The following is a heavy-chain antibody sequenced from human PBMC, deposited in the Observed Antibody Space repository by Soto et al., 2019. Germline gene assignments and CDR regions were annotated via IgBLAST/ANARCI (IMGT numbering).Heavy chain of an antibody. J-gene: IGHJ6*02. V-gene: IGHV5-51*01. CDR3: AASIFYYGMDV. Sequence: GESLKISCKGSGYTFTNYWIGWVRQMPGKGLEWMGIIYPGDSDTKYNPSFQGQVTISADRSITTTYLRWTSLKASDTAIYYCAASIFYYGMDVWGQGTTVTVSS. CDR2: IYPGDSDT. CDR1: GYTFTNYW.